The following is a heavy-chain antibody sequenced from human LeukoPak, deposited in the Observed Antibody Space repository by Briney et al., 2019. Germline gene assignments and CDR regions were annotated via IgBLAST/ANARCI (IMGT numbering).Heavy chain of an antibody. D-gene: IGHD3-22*01. V-gene: IGHV3-66*02. CDR3: ARDGGYYYDSSGSTFDY. Sequence: GGSLRLSCAASGFTVSSNYMSWVCQAPGKGLEGVSVIYSGGSTYYADSVKGRFTISRDNSKNTLYLQMNSLRAEDTAVYYCARDGGYYYDSSGSTFDYWGQGTLVTVSS. CDR2: IYSGGST. CDR1: GFTVSSNY. J-gene: IGHJ4*02.